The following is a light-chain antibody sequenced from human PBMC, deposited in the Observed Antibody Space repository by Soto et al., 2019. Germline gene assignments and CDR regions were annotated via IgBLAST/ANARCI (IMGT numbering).Light chain of an antibody. CDR2: DAV. CDR1: QSISSW. V-gene: IGKV1-5*01. CDR3: QQYNSWT. Sequence: DIQMTQSPSTLSASVGDRVTITCRASQSISSWLAWYQQKPGKAPKLLIYDAVSLDSGVPTRFSGSESWTEFSLSIGRLQPDDFATYEYQQYNSWTFGQGTEVDSK. J-gene: IGKJ1*01.